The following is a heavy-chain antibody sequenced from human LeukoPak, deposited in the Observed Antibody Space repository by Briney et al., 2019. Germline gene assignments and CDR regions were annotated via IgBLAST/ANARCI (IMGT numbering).Heavy chain of an antibody. D-gene: IGHD5-24*01. Sequence: PSETLSLTCAVYGGSFSGYYWSWIRQPPGKGLEWIGEINHSGSTNYNPSLKSRVTISVDTSKNQLSLKLSSVTAADTAVYYCARVDRDGYNLFRYWGQGTLVTVSS. CDR2: INHSGST. V-gene: IGHV4-34*01. CDR3: ARVDRDGYNLFRY. J-gene: IGHJ4*02. CDR1: GGSFSGYY.